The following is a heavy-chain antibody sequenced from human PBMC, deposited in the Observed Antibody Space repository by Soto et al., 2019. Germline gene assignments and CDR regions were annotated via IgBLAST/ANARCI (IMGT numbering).Heavy chain of an antibody. J-gene: IGHJ4*02. CDR2: INPNSGGT. Sequence: ASVKVSCKASGYTFTGYYMHWVRQAPGQGPEWMGWINPNSGGTNYAQKFQGRVTMTRDTSISTAYMELSRLRSDDTAVYYCARDREPGYPDDYWGQGTLVTVSS. CDR1: GYTFTGYY. V-gene: IGHV1-2*02. CDR3: ARDREPGYPDDY. D-gene: IGHD3-9*01.